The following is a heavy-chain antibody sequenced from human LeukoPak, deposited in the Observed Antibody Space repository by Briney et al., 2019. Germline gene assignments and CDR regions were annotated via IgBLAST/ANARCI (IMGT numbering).Heavy chain of an antibody. J-gene: IGHJ4*02. D-gene: IGHD6-13*01. CDR1: GFTFSSYA. V-gene: IGHV3-23*01. Sequence: PGGSLRLSCAASGFTFSSYAMSWVRQAPGKGLEWVSTIGDDGDSTYYADSVKGRFTISRDNAKNTLYLQMNSLRVEDTAVYYCSRGGYTSSWYPFWGQGALVTVSS. CDR3: SRGGYTSSWYPF. CDR2: IGDDGDST.